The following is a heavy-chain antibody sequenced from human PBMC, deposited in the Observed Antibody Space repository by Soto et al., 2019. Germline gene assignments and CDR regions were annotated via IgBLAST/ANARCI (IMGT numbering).Heavy chain of an antibody. Sequence: QVQLQESGPGLVKPSGTLSLTCAGSGGSISTSNWWSWVRQPPGKGLEWIGEVYRTGSTNYNPSLESRLTISVDKSKNRFSLQQTSVTAADTDVYYCARARATIAAAALFACWGQGTLVTVSS. V-gene: IGHV4-4*02. J-gene: IGHJ4*02. CDR1: GGSISTSNW. D-gene: IGHD6-13*01. CDR3: ARARATIAAAALFAC. CDR2: VYRTGST.